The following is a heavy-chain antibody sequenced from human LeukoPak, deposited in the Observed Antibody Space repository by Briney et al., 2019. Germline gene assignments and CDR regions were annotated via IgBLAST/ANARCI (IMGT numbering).Heavy chain of an antibody. J-gene: IGHJ4*02. CDR2: ISSSGSTI. V-gene: IGHV3-48*03. Sequence: PGGSLRLSCAASGFTLSSYAMNWVRQAPGKGLEWVSYISSSGSTIYYADSVKGRFTISRDNAKNSLYLQMNSLRAEDTAVYYCARDWGREFFDYWGQGTLVTVSS. CDR1: GFTLSSYA. D-gene: IGHD3-10*01. CDR3: ARDWGREFFDY.